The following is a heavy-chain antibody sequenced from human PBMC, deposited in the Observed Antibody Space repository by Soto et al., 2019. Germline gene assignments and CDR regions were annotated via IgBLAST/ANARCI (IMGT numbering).Heavy chain of an antibody. V-gene: IGHV4-39*07. CDR3: ARGRKYSYGEFDY. J-gene: IGHJ4*02. Sequence: PSETLSLTCTVSGGSISSSSYYWGWIRQPPGRGLEWVGSISYSGSSYYNPSLKSRVTISVDTSKNQFSLNLSSVTAADTAVYYCARGRKYSYGEFDYWGQGTLVTVSS. CDR1: GGSISSSSYY. CDR2: ISYSGSS. D-gene: IGHD5-18*01.